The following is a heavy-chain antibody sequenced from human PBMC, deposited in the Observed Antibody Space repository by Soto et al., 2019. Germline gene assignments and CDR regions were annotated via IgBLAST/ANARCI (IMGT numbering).Heavy chain of an antibody. D-gene: IGHD3-9*01. Sequence: EVQLLASGGGLVQPGGPLRLSCAVSGFSFSNSAMTWVRQAPGKGLEWVSGISGSGDITYNTDSVKGRFAISRDTSKNVVYVQMRSLRAEDTAVYYCAKVPQWVLRYHDWFFDYWGQGTLVTVSS. CDR2: ISGSGDIT. CDR3: AKVPQWVLRYHDWFFDY. V-gene: IGHV3-23*01. J-gene: IGHJ4*02. CDR1: GFSFSNSA.